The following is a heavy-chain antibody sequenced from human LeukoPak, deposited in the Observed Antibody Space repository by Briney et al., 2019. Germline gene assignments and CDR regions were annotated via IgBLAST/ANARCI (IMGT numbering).Heavy chain of an antibody. Sequence: GSLRLSCAVSGLTLSNYGMSWVRQAPGKGLEWVAGISDSGGSTNYADSVRGRFTISRDNPKNTLYLQMNSLRAEDTAVYFCAKRGVVIRVILVGFHKEAYYFDSWGQGALVTVSS. V-gene: IGHV3-23*01. J-gene: IGHJ4*02. CDR2: ISDSGGST. D-gene: IGHD3-22*01. CDR3: AKRGVVIRVILVGFHKEAYYFDS. CDR1: GLTLSNYG.